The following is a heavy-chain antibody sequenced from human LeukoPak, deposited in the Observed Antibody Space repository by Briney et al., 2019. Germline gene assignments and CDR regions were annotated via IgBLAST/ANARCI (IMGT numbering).Heavy chain of an antibody. CDR3: ARDYSSVAFDI. D-gene: IGHD5-18*01. CDR2: ISSSGSTI. Sequence: GGSLRLSCAASGFTFSSYWMNWVRQAPGKGLEWVSYISSSGSTIYYADSVKGRFTISRDNAKNSLYLQMNSLRAEDTAVYYCARDYSSVAFDIWGQGTMVTVSS. J-gene: IGHJ3*02. CDR1: GFTFSSYW. V-gene: IGHV3-48*04.